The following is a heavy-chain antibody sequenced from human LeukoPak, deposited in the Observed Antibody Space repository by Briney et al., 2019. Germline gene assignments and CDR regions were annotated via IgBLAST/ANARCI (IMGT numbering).Heavy chain of an antibody. Sequence: PGGSLRLSCAASGFIFTNAWMSWVRQAPGRGLEWVGRIKSKSDGGTTDYAAPVKGRFTISRDDSKKTLYLQMNSLTTDDTAVYYCVTEGRFTLGFDYWGQGTLVTVSS. J-gene: IGHJ4*02. CDR3: VTEGRFTLGFDY. CDR2: IKSKSDGGTT. CDR1: GFIFTNAW. D-gene: IGHD3-3*01. V-gene: IGHV3-15*01.